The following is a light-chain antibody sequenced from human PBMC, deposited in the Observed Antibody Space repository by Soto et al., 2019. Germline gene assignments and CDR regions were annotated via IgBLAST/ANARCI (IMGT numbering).Light chain of an antibody. V-gene: IGKV3-11*01. CDR1: QSFRGL. CDR2: DAS. Sequence: EVVLTQSPVTLSLSPGERATLSCRASQSFRGLLAWYQQKPGQAPRLLIYDASNRATGIPARFSGSGSGTDFTLTISSLEAEDVAFYWCQQYFDVPFTFGGGTKVDIK. CDR3: QQYFDVPFT. J-gene: IGKJ4*01.